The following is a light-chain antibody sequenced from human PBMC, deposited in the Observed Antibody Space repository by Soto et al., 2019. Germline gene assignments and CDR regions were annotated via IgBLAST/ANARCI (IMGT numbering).Light chain of an antibody. CDR2: EVS. J-gene: IGLJ3*02. CDR1: SSDVGGYNY. Sequence: QSALTQPASVSGSPGQSITISCTGTSSDVGGYNYVSWYQQHPGKAPKLMIYEVSNRPSGVPSRFSGSKSGNTASLTISGLRAEDEADYYCTSFTTTNIWVFGGGTKVTVL. CDR3: TSFTTTNIWV. V-gene: IGLV2-14*01.